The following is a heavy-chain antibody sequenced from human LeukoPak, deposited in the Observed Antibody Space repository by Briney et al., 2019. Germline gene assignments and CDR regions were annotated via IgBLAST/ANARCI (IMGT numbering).Heavy chain of an antibody. J-gene: IGHJ4*02. CDR2: VSSRSSDI. Sequence: GGSLRLSCTASGFTFGDYAMSWFRQAPGKGLEWVSSVSSRSSDIYYADSVKGRFTISRDNAGSSLYLQMNSLRAEDTAIYYCAKSRSGSANWALRIFDNWGQGTLVSVSS. D-gene: IGHD3-10*01. CDR3: AKSRSGSANWALRIFDN. V-gene: IGHV3-21*04. CDR1: GFTFGDYA.